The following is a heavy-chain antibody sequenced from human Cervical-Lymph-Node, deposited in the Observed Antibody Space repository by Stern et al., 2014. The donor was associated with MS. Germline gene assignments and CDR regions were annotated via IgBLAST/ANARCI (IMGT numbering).Heavy chain of an antibody. J-gene: IGHJ6*02. CDR3: ARDRVGPERDTYYYHGMDV. Sequence: QVQLVQSGAEVKTPGASVKVSCKASGYTFTGYYIHWVRQAPGQGLEWMGRINPNRGGTNYAQKFQGRVTMTRDTSIRTAYMELTRLTSDDTAVYYCARDRVGPERDTYYYHGMDVWGQGTTVTVAS. CDR1: GYTFTGYY. CDR2: INPNRGGT. V-gene: IGHV1-2*06. D-gene: IGHD1-14*01.